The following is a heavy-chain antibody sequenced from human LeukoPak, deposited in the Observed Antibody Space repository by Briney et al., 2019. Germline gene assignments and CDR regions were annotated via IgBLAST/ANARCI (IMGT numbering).Heavy chain of an antibody. D-gene: IGHD3-10*01. CDR3: ARDLGDFGEFPSNIDY. J-gene: IGHJ4*02. Sequence: GASVKVSCKASGYTFTSYGISWVRQAPGQGLEWMGWISAYNGNTNYAQKLQGRVTMTTDTSTSTAYMELRSLRSDDTAVYYCARDLGDFGEFPSNIDYWGQGTLVTVSS. CDR1: GYTFTSYG. V-gene: IGHV1-18*01. CDR2: ISAYNGNT.